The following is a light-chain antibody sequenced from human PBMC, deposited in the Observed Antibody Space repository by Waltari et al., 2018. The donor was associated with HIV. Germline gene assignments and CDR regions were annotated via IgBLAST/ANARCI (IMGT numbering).Light chain of an antibody. CDR1: SSNIGSNT. CDR3: AAWDDSLNGVV. Sequence: QSVLTQPPSASGTPGQRVTTSCSGSSSNIGSNTVNWYQQLPGTAPKLLIYSNNPRPSGVPDRVSGSKSGTSASLAIRGLQSEDEADYYCAAWDDSLNGVVFGGGTKLTVL. CDR2: SNN. V-gene: IGLV1-44*01. J-gene: IGLJ2*01.